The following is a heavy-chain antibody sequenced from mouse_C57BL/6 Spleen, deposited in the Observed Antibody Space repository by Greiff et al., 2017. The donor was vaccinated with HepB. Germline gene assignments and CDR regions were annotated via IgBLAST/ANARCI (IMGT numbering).Heavy chain of an antibody. CDR3: TREWAGTWFAY. CDR1: GFTFSSYA. D-gene: IGHD3-3*01. J-gene: IGHJ3*01. V-gene: IGHV5-9-1*02. Sequence: EVNVVESGEGLVKPGGSLKLSCAASGFTFSSYAMSWVRQTPEKRLEWVAYISSGGDYIYYADTVKGRFTISRDNARNTLYLQMSSLKSEDTAMYYCTREWAGTWFAYWGQGTLVTVSA. CDR2: ISSGGDYI.